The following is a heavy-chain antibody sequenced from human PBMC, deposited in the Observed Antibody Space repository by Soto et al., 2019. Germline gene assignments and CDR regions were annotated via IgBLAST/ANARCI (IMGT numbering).Heavy chain of an antibody. CDR1: RYTFTGHY. CDR2: IGPASGDT. V-gene: IGHV1-2*02. D-gene: IGHD3-10*01. CDR3: GRRRSGQLVVFY. Sequence: ASVKVSCKASRYTFTGHYIHWVRQAPGQGPEWMGEIGPASGDTRYAQKFQGRVTMTRDTSITTVYMELNTLSPDDTAVYYCGRRRSGQLVVFYWGQGTQVTVSS. J-gene: IGHJ4*02.